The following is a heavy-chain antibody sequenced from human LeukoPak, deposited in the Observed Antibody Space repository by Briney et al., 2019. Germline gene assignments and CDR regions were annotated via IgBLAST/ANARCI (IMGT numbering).Heavy chain of an antibody. CDR2: INPYGSDT. V-gene: IGHV3-74*03. Sequence: GGSLRLSCAASGFSFRSYLMYWVRQAPGKGLVWVSRINPYGSDTEYADSVKGRFTISRDNAKNTLYMQMNSLREEDTAVYYCVAYNWNYPEYWGQGTLVTVSS. D-gene: IGHD1-7*01. CDR1: GFSFRSYL. J-gene: IGHJ4*02. CDR3: VAYNWNYPEY.